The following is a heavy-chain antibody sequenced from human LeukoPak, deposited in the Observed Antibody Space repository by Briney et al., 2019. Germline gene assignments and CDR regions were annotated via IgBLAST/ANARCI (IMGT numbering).Heavy chain of an antibody. CDR1: GCTGFTFSKNT. D-gene: IGHD4-17*01. V-gene: IGHV3-21*01. CDR2: ITSSGNYT. J-gene: IGHJ4*02. CDR3: AHAYGDTDY. Sequence: PGGSLRLSCAVTGCTGFTFSKNTMSLVRQPPGKGLEWVSSITSSGNYTYYAASVNGRFTISRDNAKNALFLQMHSLRAEDTAVYYCAHAYGDTDYWGQGTLVTVSS.